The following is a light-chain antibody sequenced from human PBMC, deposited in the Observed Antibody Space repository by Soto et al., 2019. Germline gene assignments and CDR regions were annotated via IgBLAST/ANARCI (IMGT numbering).Light chain of an antibody. CDR2: GAS. Sequence: EIVFTQSPGTRSLSPGQRATRSCRPSQSVSSNYLAWYQQKPGQAPRLLIHGASSRATAIPDRFSGSAYGTDFTLTISGLEPEDFAMYYCQQYGTSPQPFGQGTKVDIK. CDR3: QQYGTSPQP. V-gene: IGKV3-20*01. CDR1: QSVSSNY. J-gene: IGKJ2*01.